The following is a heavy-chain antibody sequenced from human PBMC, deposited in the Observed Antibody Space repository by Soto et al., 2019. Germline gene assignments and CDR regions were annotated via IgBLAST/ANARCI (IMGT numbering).Heavy chain of an antibody. CDR1: GGTFSSYA. D-gene: IGHD2-21*02. Sequence: SVKVSCKASGGTFSSYAISWVRQAPGQGLEWMGGIIPIFGTANYAQKFQGRVTITADESTSTAYMELSSLRSEDTAVYYCASPLGFSEDCGGDCYAFDIWGEGTMVTVSS. CDR2: IIPIFGTA. CDR3: ASPLGFSEDCGGDCYAFDI. V-gene: IGHV1-69*13. J-gene: IGHJ3*02.